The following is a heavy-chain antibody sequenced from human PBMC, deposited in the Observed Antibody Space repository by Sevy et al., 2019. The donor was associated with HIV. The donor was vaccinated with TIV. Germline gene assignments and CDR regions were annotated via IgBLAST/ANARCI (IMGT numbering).Heavy chain of an antibody. Sequence: GGSLRLSCAASGFTFSSYWMHWVRQAPGKGLVWVSRINSDGSSTSYADSVKDRFTISRDNAKNTLYLQMNSLRAEDTAVYYCARDPPVTMIVVGGAFDIWGQWTLVTVSS. CDR1: GFTFSSYW. J-gene: IGHJ3*02. V-gene: IGHV3-74*01. CDR2: INSDGSST. CDR3: ARDPPVTMIVVGGAFDI. D-gene: IGHD3-22*01.